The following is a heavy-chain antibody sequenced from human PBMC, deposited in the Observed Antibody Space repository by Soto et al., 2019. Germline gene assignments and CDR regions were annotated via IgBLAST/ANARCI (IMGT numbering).Heavy chain of an antibody. Sequence: GAPVKVSCKASGYTFTNYGISWVRQAPGQGLEWMGWISAYNGNIKYAQKLQGRVTMTTDTSTSTAYMELRSLGSDDTAVYYCARALPGPGLFDYWGQGTLVTVSS. CDR2: ISAYNGNI. CDR1: GYTFTNYG. CDR3: ARALPGPGLFDY. V-gene: IGHV1-18*04. J-gene: IGHJ4*02. D-gene: IGHD3-16*02.